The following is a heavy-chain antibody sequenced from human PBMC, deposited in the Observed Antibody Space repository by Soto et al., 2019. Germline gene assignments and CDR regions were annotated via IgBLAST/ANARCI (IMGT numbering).Heavy chain of an antibody. V-gene: IGHV1-8*01. CDR2: MNPNSAKT. CDR3: ARYPFTSYCSDGGCSYEALGV. Sequence: QVPVVQSGAEVKKPGASVKVSCKASGYSFTSYDVNWVRQATGQGLEWMGWMNPNSAKTVYAQKFQGRVTMTRDTSISTAYMELTGLTSEDTAVYYCARYPFTSYCSDGGCSYEALGVWGQGTMVTVSS. D-gene: IGHD2-15*01. CDR1: GYSFTSYD. J-gene: IGHJ3*01.